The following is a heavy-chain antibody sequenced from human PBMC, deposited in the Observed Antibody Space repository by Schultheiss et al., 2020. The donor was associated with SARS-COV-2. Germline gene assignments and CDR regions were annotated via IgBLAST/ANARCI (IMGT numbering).Heavy chain of an antibody. D-gene: IGHD2-2*01. J-gene: IGHJ3*02. Sequence: SETLSLTCTVSGGSISSYYWSWIRQPPGGGLEWIAEVTHSGTTNYNPSLKSRVSVSVDTSNNQFSLKVNSVTAADTAVYYCASQSPKDIVVVRRAFDIWGQGTMVTVSS. CDR2: VTHSGTT. CDR1: GGSISSYY. CDR3: ASQSPKDIVVVRRAFDI. V-gene: IGHV4-34*01.